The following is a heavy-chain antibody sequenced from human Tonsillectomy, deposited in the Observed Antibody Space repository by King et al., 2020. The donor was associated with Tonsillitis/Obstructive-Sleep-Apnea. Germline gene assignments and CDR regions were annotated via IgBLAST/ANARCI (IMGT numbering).Heavy chain of an antibody. CDR1: GFTFSSYA. CDR3: AREAYDISGSCDY. D-gene: IGHD3-22*01. J-gene: IGHJ4*02. CDR2: INNNGRNT. V-gene: IGHV3-64*01. Sequence: VQLVESGGGLVQPGGSLRLSCVASGFTFSSYAMHWVRQAPGKGLEYGSAINNNGRNTYYANSVKGRFTISRDNSKNTLYLQMGSLRVEDMAVYYCAREAYDISGSCDYWGQGTLVTVSS.